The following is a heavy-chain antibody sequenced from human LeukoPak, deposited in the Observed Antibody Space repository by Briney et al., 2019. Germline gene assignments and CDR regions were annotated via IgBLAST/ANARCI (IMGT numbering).Heavy chain of an antibody. CDR3: ARDQTAAGKFDP. V-gene: IGHV4-30-4*07. CDR2: IYYSGST. D-gene: IGHD6-13*01. J-gene: IGHJ5*02. Sequence: TLSLTCTVSGDSISSGDYYWSWIRQPPGKGLEWIGYIYYSGSTYYNPSLKSRVTISVDTSKNQFSLKLSSVTAADTAVYYCARDQTAAGKFDPWGQGTLVTVSS. CDR1: GDSISSGDYY.